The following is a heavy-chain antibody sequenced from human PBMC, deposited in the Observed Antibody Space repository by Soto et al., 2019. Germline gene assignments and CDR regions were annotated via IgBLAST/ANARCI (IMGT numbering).Heavy chain of an antibody. Sequence: PSETLSLTCAVSGGAISSSNWWSWVRQPPGKGLEWIGEIYHSGSTNYNPSLKSRVTISVDKSTNQFSLKLSSVTAADTAVYYCARAAEYPFDPWGQGTLVTVSS. CDR2: IYHSGST. CDR1: GGAISSSNW. CDR3: ARAAEYPFDP. D-gene: IGHD2-2*01. J-gene: IGHJ5*02. V-gene: IGHV4-4*02.